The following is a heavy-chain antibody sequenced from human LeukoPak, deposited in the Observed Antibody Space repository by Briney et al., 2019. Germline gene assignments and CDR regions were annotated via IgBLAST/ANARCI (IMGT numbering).Heavy chain of an antibody. D-gene: IGHD3-3*01. CDR2: ISYDGSNK. V-gene: IGHV3-30*03. CDR1: GFTFSHYG. Sequence: GGSLRLSCAASGFTFSHYGMHWVRQAPGKGLEWVAVISYDGSNKYYADSVKGRFTISRDNSKNTLYLQMNSLRAEDTAVYYCARGVSNYDFWSGYFRGYYYYYMDVWGKGTTVTVSS. J-gene: IGHJ6*03. CDR3: ARGVSNYDFWSGYFRGYYYYYMDV.